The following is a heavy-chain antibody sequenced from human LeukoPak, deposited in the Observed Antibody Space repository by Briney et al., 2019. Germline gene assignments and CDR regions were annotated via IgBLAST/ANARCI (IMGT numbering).Heavy chain of an antibody. J-gene: IGHJ6*03. CDR1: GFTFSSYA. CDR2: ISGSGGST. D-gene: IGHD1-26*01. CDR3: ARDPYSGSYGDSYYYYMDV. Sequence: GGSLRLSCAASGFTFSSYAMSWVRQAPGKGLEWVSAISGSGGSTYYADSVKGRFTISRDNAKNSLYLQMNSLRAEDTAIYYCARDPYSGSYGDSYYYYMDVWGKGTTVTISS. V-gene: IGHV3-23*01.